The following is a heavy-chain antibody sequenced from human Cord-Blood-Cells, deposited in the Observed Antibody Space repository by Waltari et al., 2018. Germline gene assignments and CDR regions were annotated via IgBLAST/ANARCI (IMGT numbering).Heavy chain of an antibody. D-gene: IGHD3-16*01. Sequence: QVQLVQSGAEVKKPGASVKVSCKASGYTFTGYYMHWVRQAMGQGLEWMGWINPNSGGTNYAQKRQGRVTVTRGSSISPAYMELSRLRSDDTAVYYCARDFYRWGDLDYSGQGTLVTVSS. CDR3: ARDFYRWGDLDY. V-gene: IGHV1-2*02. CDR1: GYTFTGYY. CDR2: INPNSGGT. J-gene: IGHJ4*02.